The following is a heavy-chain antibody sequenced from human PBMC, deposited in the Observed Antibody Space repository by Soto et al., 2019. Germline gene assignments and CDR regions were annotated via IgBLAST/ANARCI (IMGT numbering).Heavy chain of an antibody. J-gene: IGHJ6*02. CDR3: ARDLGGAVGGTAYYYGMDV. V-gene: IGHV1-3*01. Sequence: QVQLVQSGAEVKKPGASVKVSCKASGYTFTTYAIHWVRQAPGQRLEWMGWINAGNGNTKYSQKFQGRVTITRDTSASTAYMEMSSLRSEDTAVYYCARDLGGAVGGTAYYYGMDVWGQGTTVTVSS. CDR2: INAGNGNT. D-gene: IGHD6-19*01. CDR1: GYTFTTYA.